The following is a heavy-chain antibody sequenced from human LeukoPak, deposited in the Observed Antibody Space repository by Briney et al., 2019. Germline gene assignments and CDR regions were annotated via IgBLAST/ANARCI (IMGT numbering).Heavy chain of an antibody. CDR1: GFTFSDYY. V-gene: IGHV3-11*01. Sequence: PGGSLRLSCAASGFTFSDYYMSWIRQAPGKGLEWVSYISSGSTIYYADSVKGRFTISRDNAKNSLYLQMNSLRAEDTAVYYCARGAAARSNDYWGQGTLVTVSS. CDR2: ISSGSTI. CDR3: ARGAAARSNDY. J-gene: IGHJ4*02. D-gene: IGHD6-13*01.